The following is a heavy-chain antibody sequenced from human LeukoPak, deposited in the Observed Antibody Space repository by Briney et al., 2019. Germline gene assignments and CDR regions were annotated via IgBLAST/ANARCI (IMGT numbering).Heavy chain of an antibody. CDR3: ARTLYYYDSSGQAANWFDP. CDR2: IKQDGSEK. V-gene: IGHV3-7*01. Sequence: GGSLRLSCAASGFTFSSYWMSWVRQAPGKGLEWVANIKQDGSEKYYVDSVKGRFTISRDNAKNSLYLQMNSLRAEDTAVYYCARTLYYYDSSGQAANWFDPWGQGTLVTVSS. D-gene: IGHD3-22*01. J-gene: IGHJ5*02. CDR1: GFTFSSYW.